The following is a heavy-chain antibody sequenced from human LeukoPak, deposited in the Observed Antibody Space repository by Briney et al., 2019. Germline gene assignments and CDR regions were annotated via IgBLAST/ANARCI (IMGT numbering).Heavy chain of an antibody. CDR3: VTEYGGNRDDAFDI. CDR1: GGSISSGGYY. V-gene: IGHV4-31*03. D-gene: IGHD4-23*01. J-gene: IGHJ3*02. CDR2: IYYSGST. Sequence: PSETLSLTCTVSGGSISSGGYYWSWMRQHPGKGLEWIGYIYYSGSTYYNPSLKSRVTISVDTSKNQFSLKLSSVTAADTAVYYCVTEYGGNRDDAFDIWGQGTMVTVSS.